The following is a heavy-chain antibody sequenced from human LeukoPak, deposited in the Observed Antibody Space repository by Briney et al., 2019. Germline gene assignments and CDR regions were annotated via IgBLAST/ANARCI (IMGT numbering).Heavy chain of an antibody. CDR2: ISGSGGST. D-gene: IGHD1-1*01. CDR3: AKLMRGVRETLSFDY. V-gene: IGHV3-23*01. CDR1: GFTFSSYA. J-gene: IGHJ4*02. Sequence: PGGSLRLSCAASGFTFSSYAMSWVRQAPGKGLEWVSAISGSGGSTYYADSVKGRFTISRDNSKNTLYLQMNSLRAEDTAVYYCAKLMRGVRETLSFDYWGQGTLVTVSS.